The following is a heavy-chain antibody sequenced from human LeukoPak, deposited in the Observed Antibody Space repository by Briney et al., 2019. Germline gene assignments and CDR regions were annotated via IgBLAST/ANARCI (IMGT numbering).Heavy chain of an antibody. V-gene: IGHV3-23*01. D-gene: IGHD2-2*01. CDR1: GFRFSILS. J-gene: IGHJ4*02. CDR3: AKGRPGHCSGSNSYPALFIDY. CDR2: IRGSGGST. Sequence: GGSLRPPCSASGFRFSILSISWVRPAPGEGLEWVSAIRGSGGSTYYADSVKGRFATSRDNSKNTLYLQISSLRAEDTAVYYCAKGRPGHCSGSNSYPALFIDYWGRGTLVTVSS.